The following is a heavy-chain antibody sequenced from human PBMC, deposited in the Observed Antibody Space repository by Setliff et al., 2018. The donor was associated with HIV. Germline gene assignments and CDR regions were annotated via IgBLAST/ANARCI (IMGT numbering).Heavy chain of an antibody. V-gene: IGHV3-30-3*01. CDR3: AREVGSSGSAGYFGF. Sequence: SLKISCAASGFTFSSHPIHWVRQAPGKGLEWVALILHDRDNRHYTDSVRGRFTISGDTSKNTVYLQMDSLRDDDTALYFCAREVGSSGSAGYFGFWGQGSLVTVSS. CDR1: GFTFSSHP. CDR2: ILHDRDNR. D-gene: IGHD6-19*01. J-gene: IGHJ4*02.